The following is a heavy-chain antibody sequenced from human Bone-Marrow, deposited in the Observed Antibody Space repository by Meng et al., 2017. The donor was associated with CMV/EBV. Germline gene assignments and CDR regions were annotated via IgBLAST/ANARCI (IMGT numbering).Heavy chain of an antibody. Sequence: LRLSCAISGDSVSSNSAAWNWIRQSPSRGLEWLGRTYYRSKWYDDYAMAVKSRITINPDTSKNQFSLQLNSVTPEDTAVYYCARGSENFDYWGQGTLVTVSS. CDR1: GDSVSSNSAA. V-gene: IGHV6-1*01. J-gene: IGHJ4*02. CDR2: TYYRSKWYD. CDR3: ARGSENFDY.